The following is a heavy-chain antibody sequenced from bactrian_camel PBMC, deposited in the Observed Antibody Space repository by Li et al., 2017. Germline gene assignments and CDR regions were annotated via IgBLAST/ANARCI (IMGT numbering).Heavy chain of an antibody. CDR1: GFTDSNYC. Sequence: QVQLVESGGGSVQAGGSLRLSCEGSGFTDSNYCMGWFRQAPGKEREGVATIYTGDDSTYNIDSVKGRFTISQDNAKTTMYLQMNSLKSEDTAMYICAGRHSVSQSGCATLSDGIFTQWGQGTQVTVS. V-gene: IGHV3S1*01. CDR2: IYTGDDST. J-gene: IGHJ4*01. CDR3: AGRHSVSQSGCATLSDGIFTQ. D-gene: IGHD1*01.